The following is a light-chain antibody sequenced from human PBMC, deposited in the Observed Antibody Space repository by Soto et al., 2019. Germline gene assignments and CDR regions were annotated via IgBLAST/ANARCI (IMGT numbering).Light chain of an antibody. J-gene: IGKJ3*01. CDR3: QQYNNWPPLVT. V-gene: IGKV3-15*01. CDR1: QNVRDN. CDR2: GAS. Sequence: EIVMTQSPATLSVSPGERATLSCRASQNVRDNLAWYQQKPGEAPRLLIYGASTRATGIPARFSGSGSGTEFALTVGSLQSEDSAVYYCQQYNNWPPLVTFGPGTKVDIK.